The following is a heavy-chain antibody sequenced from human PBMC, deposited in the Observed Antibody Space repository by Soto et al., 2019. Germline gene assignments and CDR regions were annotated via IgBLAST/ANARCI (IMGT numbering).Heavy chain of an antibody. J-gene: IGHJ6*02. CDR3: AKTGGSGSVYYYYYGMDV. V-gene: IGHV3-9*01. Sequence: GGSLRLSCAASGFTFDDYAMHWVRQAPGKGLEWVSGISWNSGSIGYADSVKGRFTISRDNAKNSLYLQMNSLRAEDTALYYCAKTGGSGSVYYYYYGMDVWGQGITVTVSS. CDR1: GFTFDDYA. CDR2: ISWNSGSI. D-gene: IGHD3-3*01.